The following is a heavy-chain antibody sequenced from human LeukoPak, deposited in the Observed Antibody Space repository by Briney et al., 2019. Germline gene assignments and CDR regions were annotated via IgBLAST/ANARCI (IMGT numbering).Heavy chain of an antibody. V-gene: IGHV3-30-3*01. CDR2: ISYDGSNK. Sequence: GGSLRLSCAASGFTFSSYAMHWVRQAPGEGLEWVAVISYDGSNKYYADSVKGRFTISRDNSKNTLYLQMNSLRAEDTAVYYCARGIAVAGTFGWFDPWGQGTLVTVSS. CDR3: ARGIAVAGTFGWFDP. D-gene: IGHD6-19*01. J-gene: IGHJ5*02. CDR1: GFTFSSYA.